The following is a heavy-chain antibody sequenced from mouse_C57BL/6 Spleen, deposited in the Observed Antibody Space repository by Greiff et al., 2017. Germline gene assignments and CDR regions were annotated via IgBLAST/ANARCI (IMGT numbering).Heavy chain of an antibody. CDR3: AREGGNPYYFDY. D-gene: IGHD2-1*01. CDR1: GYAFSSSW. CDR2: IYPGDGDT. V-gene: IGHV1-82*01. J-gene: IGHJ2*01. Sequence: VQVVESGPELVKPGASVKISCKASGYAFSSSWMNWVKQRPGKGLEWIGRIYPGDGDTNYNGKFKGKATLTADKSSSTAYMQLSSLTSEDSAVYFCAREGGNPYYFDYWGQGTTLTVSS.